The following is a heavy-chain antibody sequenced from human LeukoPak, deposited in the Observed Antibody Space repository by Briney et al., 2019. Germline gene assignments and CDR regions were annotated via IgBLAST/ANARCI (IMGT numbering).Heavy chain of an antibody. V-gene: IGHV3-23*01. J-gene: IGHJ4*02. CDR3: AKDLLAWAFDY. CDR1: GFPFSNNA. D-gene: IGHD1-26*01. CDR2: FGGDRVA. Sequence: PGRSLRLSCAASGFPFSNNAMSWVRQAPGKGLEWVSAFGGDRVAHYADSVKGRFTISKDDSKSTLYLQMNSLRAEDTGVYYSAKDLLAWAFDYWDQGILVTVSS.